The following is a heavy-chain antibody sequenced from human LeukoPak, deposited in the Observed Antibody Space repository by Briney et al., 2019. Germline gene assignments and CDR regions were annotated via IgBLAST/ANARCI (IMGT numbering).Heavy chain of an antibody. CDR2: IYNGGNT. CDR3: AAGPWELDF. Sequence: SETLSLTCTVSGVSINTYYASWVRQAPGKGLEFIGFIYNGGNTNHNPSLKSRATISVDTSNNQFSLRLTSVTAADTAMYYCAAGPWELDFWGQGTLVTVSS. D-gene: IGHD1-26*01. V-gene: IGHV4-4*09. CDR1: GVSINTYY. J-gene: IGHJ4*02.